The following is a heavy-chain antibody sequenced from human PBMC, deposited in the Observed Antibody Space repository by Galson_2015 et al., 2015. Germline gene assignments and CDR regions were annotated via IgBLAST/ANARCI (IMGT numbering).Heavy chain of an antibody. CDR2: ISSTSATI. D-gene: IGHD7-27*01. Sequence: SLRLSCAASGFTFSDYYMSWIRQAPGKGLEWLAYISSTSATIVYADSVKGRFTVSRDNARDSLYLQMNSLRGEDTAVYYCARAVALGRYFEHWGQGTRVTVSS. CDR3: ARAVALGRYFEH. J-gene: IGHJ1*01. CDR1: GFTFSDYY. V-gene: IGHV3-11*01.